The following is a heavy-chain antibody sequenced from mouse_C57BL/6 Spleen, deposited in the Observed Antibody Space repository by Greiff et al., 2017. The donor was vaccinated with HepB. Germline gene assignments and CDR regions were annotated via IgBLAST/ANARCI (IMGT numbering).Heavy chain of an antibody. J-gene: IGHJ3*01. V-gene: IGHV1-26*01. Sequence: VQLQQSGPELVKPGASVKISCKASGYTFTDYYMNWVKQSHGKSLEWIGDINPNNGGTSYNQKFKGKATLTVDKSSSTAYRELRSLTSEDSAVYYCARRGDSAGYVWFAYWGQGTLVTVSA. CDR1: GYTFTDYY. D-gene: IGHD3-2*02. CDR2: INPNNGGT. CDR3: ARRGDSAGYVWFAY.